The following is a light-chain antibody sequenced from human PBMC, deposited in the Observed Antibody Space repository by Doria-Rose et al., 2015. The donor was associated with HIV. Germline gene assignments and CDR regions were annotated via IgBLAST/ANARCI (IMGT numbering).Light chain of an antibody. CDR1: QRVKSSH. Sequence: TQSPGTLSSSPGERATLSCRASQRVKSSHLAWYQQKPGQAPRLLIYDASTRATGIPDRFSGSGSGTDFTLTISRLEPEDVAVYYCQQYGTSRGTFGQGTRLEIK. V-gene: IGKV3-20*01. CDR2: DAS. J-gene: IGKJ5*01. CDR3: QQYGTSRGT.